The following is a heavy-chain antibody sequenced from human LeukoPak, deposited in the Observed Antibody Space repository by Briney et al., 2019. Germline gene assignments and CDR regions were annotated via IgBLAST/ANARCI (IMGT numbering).Heavy chain of an antibody. J-gene: IGHJ5*02. CDR1: GFTFSSYG. CDR3: AREGSDSSSWYGWFDP. V-gene: IGHV3-33*01. D-gene: IGHD6-13*01. Sequence: GRSLRLSCAASGFTFSSYGMHWVRQAPGKGLEWVAVIWYGGSNKYYADSVKGRFTISRDNSKNTLYLQMNSLRAEDTAVYYCAREGSDSSSWYGWFDPWGQGTLVTVSS. CDR2: IWYGGSNK.